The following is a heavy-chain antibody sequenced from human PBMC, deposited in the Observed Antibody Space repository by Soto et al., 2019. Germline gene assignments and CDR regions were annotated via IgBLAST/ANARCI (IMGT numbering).Heavy chain of an antibody. D-gene: IGHD2-15*01. CDR2: ISSSSSYI. J-gene: IGHJ5*01. CDR1: GFTFSSYS. V-gene: IGHV3-21*01. CDR3: ARDHTTQPARNRFVS. Sequence: RLSCAASGFTFSSYSMNWVRQAPGKGLEWVSSISSSSSYIYYADSVKGRFTISRDNAKNSLYLQMNSLRAEDTAVYYCARDHTTQPARNRFVSRGQGLLVT.